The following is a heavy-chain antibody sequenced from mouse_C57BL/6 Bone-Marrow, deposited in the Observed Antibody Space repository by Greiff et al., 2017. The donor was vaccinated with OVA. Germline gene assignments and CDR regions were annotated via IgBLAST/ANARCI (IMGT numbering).Heavy chain of an antibody. CDR2: IYPRSGNT. J-gene: IGHJ1*03. D-gene: IGHD4-1*01. CDR3: AGLELGRRGYWYFDV. V-gene: IGHV1-81*01. CDR1: GYTFTSYG. Sequence: QVQLQQSGAELARPGASVKLSCKASGYTFTSYGISWVKQRTGQGLEWIGEIYPRSGNTYYNEKFKGKATLTADKSSSTAYVELRSLTSEDSAVYFCAGLELGRRGYWYFDVWGTGTTVTVSS.